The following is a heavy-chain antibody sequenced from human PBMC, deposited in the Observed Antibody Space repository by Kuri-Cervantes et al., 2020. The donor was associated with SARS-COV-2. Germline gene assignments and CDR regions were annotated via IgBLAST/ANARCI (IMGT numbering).Heavy chain of an antibody. J-gene: IGHJ4*02. CDR1: GFTFSGHW. CDR2: INPDGSYT. D-gene: IGHD1-1*01. CDR3: VRDGDHWNFDY. Sequence: ETLSLTCAASGFTFSGHWIHSVRQAPGKGLVWVSRINPDGSYTNNADSVKGRFTLPRDNAKNMLFLQMNSLRAEDTAVYYCVRDGDHWNFDYWGQGTLVTVSS. V-gene: IGHV3-74*01.